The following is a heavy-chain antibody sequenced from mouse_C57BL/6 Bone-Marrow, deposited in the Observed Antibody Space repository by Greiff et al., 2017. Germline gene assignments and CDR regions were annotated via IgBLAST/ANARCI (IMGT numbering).Heavy chain of an antibody. CDR1: GYTFTSYW. CDR2: IDPSDSYT. D-gene: IGHD2-3*01. Sequence: QVQLQQPGAELVRPGTSVKLSCKASGYTFTSYWMHWVKQRPGQGLEWIGVIDPSDSYTNYKQKFKGKATLTVDTSSSTAYMQLSSLTSEDSAVYYCASLYDGYYDWYFDVWGTGTTVTVSS. V-gene: IGHV1-59*01. CDR3: ASLYDGYYDWYFDV. J-gene: IGHJ1*03.